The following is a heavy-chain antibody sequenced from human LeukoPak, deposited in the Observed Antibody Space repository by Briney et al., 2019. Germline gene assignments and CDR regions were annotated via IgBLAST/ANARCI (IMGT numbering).Heavy chain of an antibody. CDR2: IYYSGSA. J-gene: IGHJ4*01. Sequence: SETLSLTCTVSGGSISSSSYYWGWIRQPPGKGLEWIGSIYYSGSAYYNPSLKSRVTISVDTSKNQFSLKLSSVTAADTAVYYCARDMRLRLGELSSNFDYWGQGTLVTVSS. D-gene: IGHD3-16*02. CDR1: GGSISSSSYY. V-gene: IGHV4-39*07. CDR3: ARDMRLRLGELSSNFDY.